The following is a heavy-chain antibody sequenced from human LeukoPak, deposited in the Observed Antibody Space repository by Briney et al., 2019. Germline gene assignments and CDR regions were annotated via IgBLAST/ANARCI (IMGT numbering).Heavy chain of an antibody. V-gene: IGHV4-30-4*01. D-gene: IGHD3-10*01. Sequence: SETLSLTCTVSGGSISSGDYYWSWIRQPPGKGLEWIGYIYYSGSTYYNPSLKSRVTISVDTSKNQFSLKLSSVTAADTAVYYCARVCRGGWFDPWGQGTLVTVSS. J-gene: IGHJ5*02. CDR2: IYYSGST. CDR1: GGSISSGDYY. CDR3: ARVCRGGWFDP.